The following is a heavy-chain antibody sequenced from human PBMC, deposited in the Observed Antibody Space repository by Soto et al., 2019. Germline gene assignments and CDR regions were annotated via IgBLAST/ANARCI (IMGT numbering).Heavy chain of an antibody. V-gene: IGHV4-34*01. D-gene: IGHD3-10*01. Sequence: QVQLQQWGAGLLKPSETLSLTCAVYGGSFSGYYWSWIRQPPGKGLEWIGEINHSGSTNYNPSLKSRVTISVDTSKNQFSLKLSSVTAAATAVYYCARGGDEYQGGAFDIWGKGTMVTVSS. CDR1: GGSFSGYY. J-gene: IGHJ3*02. CDR2: INHSGST. CDR3: ARGGDEYQGGAFDI.